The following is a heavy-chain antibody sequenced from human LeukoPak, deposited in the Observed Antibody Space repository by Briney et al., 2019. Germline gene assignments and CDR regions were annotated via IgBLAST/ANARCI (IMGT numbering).Heavy chain of an antibody. D-gene: IGHD6-13*01. V-gene: IGHV3-11*01. J-gene: IGHJ6*03. Sequence: GGSLRLSCAASGFTFSDYYMSWIRQAPGKGLEWVSYISSSGSTIYYADSVKGRFTISRDNAKNSLYLQMNSLRAEDTAVYYCARAQGGSSWYEVYYYYYMDVWGKGTTVTVSS. CDR3: ARAQGGSSWYEVYYYYYMDV. CDR2: ISSSGSTI. CDR1: GFTFSDYY.